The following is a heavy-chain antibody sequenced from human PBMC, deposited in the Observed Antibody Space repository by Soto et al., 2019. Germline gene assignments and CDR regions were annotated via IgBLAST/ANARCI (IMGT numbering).Heavy chain of an antibody. Sequence: EVQLVESGGGLVQPGGSLRLSCAASGFTFGSYWMSWVRQAPGTGLEWVANIKQDGSERYYVDSVKGRFTISRDNAKNSLFLQMNTLRAEDTALYYCAREGQFAYWGQGTLVTVSS. CDR3: AREGQFAY. D-gene: IGHD3-10*01. J-gene: IGHJ4*02. CDR1: GFTFGSYW. V-gene: IGHV3-7*03. CDR2: IKQDGSER.